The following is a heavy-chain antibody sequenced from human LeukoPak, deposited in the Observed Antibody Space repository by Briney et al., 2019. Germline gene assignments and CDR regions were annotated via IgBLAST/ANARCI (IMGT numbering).Heavy chain of an antibody. CDR3: ARHGQWLVQFIFDY. D-gene: IGHD6-19*01. Sequence: SETLSLTCTVSGGSISSGSYYWSWIRQPPGKGLEWIGYIYYSGSTNYNPSLKSRVTISVDTSKNQFSLKLSSVTAADTAVYYCARHGQWLVQFIFDYWGQGTLVTVSS. CDR2: IYYSGST. J-gene: IGHJ4*02. V-gene: IGHV4-61*01. CDR1: GGSISSGSYY.